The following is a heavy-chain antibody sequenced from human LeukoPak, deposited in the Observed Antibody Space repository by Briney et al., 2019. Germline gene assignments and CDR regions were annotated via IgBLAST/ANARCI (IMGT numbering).Heavy chain of an antibody. D-gene: IGHD6-19*01. J-gene: IGHJ4*02. CDR2: ISGSGGTT. V-gene: IGHV3-23*01. CDR3: ARGHSSGWYYFDS. Sequence: GGSLRLSCAVSGFTFSIYAMTWVRQAPGRGLEWVSTISGSGGTTHFADSVKGRFTISRDNSGSTLYLQMNSLRAEDTAVYWCARGHSSGWYYFDSWGQGTLVTVSS. CDR1: GFTFSIYA.